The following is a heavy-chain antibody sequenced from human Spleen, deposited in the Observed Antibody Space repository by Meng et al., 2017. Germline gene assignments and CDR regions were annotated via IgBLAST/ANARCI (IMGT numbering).Heavy chain of an antibody. CDR3: ARITPGTEWFFDY. Sequence: GESLMISCAASGFSVSHNYMSWVRQAPGKGLGWHSVIYSTGTIYYADSVRGRITISRDNSKNMLYLQINSLRAEATAVYYRARITPGTEWFFDYWGPGTLVTVSS. V-gene: IGHV3-53*01. J-gene: IGHJ4*02. CDR1: GFSVSHNY. CDR2: IYSTGTI. D-gene: IGHD1-1*01.